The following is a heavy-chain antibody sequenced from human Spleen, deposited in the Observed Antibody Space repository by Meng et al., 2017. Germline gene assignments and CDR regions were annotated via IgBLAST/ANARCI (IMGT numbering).Heavy chain of an antibody. V-gene: IGHV3-69-1*01. CDR3: ARVYSSGWYQFDY. D-gene: IGHD6-19*01. Sequence: GESLKISCAASGFSFSNYAMNWVRQAPGTGLEWVASISAGGTTYYAESVKGRFTISRDNAKNTLYLQMNSLRAEDTAVYYCARVYSSGWYQFDYWGQGTLVTVSS. CDR1: GFSFSNYA. CDR2: ISAGGTT. J-gene: IGHJ4*02.